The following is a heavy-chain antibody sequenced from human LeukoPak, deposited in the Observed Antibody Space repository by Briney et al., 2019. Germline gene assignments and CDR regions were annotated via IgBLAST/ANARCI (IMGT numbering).Heavy chain of an antibody. CDR3: AKDLGRMIVVIIDAFDI. D-gene: IGHD3-22*01. V-gene: IGHV3-30*02. CDR1: GFTFSSYG. CDR2: IRYDGSNK. Sequence: PGGSLRLSYEASGFTFSSYGMHWVRQAPGKGLEWVAFIRYDGSNKYYADSVKGRFTISRDNSKNTLYLQMNSLRAEDTAVYYCAKDLGRMIVVIIDAFDIWGQGTMVTVSS. J-gene: IGHJ3*02.